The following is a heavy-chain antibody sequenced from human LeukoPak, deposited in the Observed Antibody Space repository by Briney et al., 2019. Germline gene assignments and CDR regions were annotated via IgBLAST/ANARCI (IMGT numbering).Heavy chain of an antibody. J-gene: IGHJ3*02. CDR3: AKEHYYDSSGYKGPDAFDI. V-gene: IGHV3-23*01. D-gene: IGHD3-22*01. Sequence: GGSLRLSCAASGFTFSSYAMSWVRQAPGKGLEWVSAISGSGGSTYYADSVKGRFTISRDNSKNTLYLQMNSLRAEDTAVYYCAKEHYYDSSGYKGPDAFDIWGQGTMVTVSS. CDR2: ISGSGGST. CDR1: GFTFSSYA.